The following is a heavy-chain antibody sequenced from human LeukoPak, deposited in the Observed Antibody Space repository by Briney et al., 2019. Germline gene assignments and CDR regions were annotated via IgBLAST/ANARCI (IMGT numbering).Heavy chain of an antibody. CDR2: IYYTGGI. CDR3: ARYSRPLREKNPFDI. CDR1: GDSINGYY. Sequence: SETLSLTCTVSGDSINGYYWSWIRQPPGKGLEWIGYIYYTGGINYNPSLKSRVTISVDTSKNQFSLKLISVTAADTAVYYCARYSRPLREKNPFDIWGQGTMVTVSS. V-gene: IGHV4-59*08. D-gene: IGHD4-17*01. J-gene: IGHJ3*02.